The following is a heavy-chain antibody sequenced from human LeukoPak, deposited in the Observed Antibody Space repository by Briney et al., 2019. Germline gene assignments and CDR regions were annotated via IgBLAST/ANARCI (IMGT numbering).Heavy chain of an antibody. J-gene: IGHJ4*02. Sequence: ASVRVSCEASGYVFTSYGISWVRQAPGKGLEWMGWISSHTGDTRYAQRFQDRVTMTTDISTTTAYLDLRSLRFDDTAVYYCARDVRRLQLSTYFFDFWGQGTLVSVSS. CDR1: GYVFTSYG. V-gene: IGHV1-18*01. D-gene: IGHD4-17*01. CDR2: ISSHTGDT. CDR3: ARDVRRLQLSTYFFDF.